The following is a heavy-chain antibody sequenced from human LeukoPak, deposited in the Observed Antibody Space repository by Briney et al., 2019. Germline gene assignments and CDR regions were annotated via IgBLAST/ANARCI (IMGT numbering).Heavy chain of an antibody. CDR2: INSDGSNT. D-gene: IGHD2-8*01. J-gene: IGHJ4*02. CDR3: ARDTFGGGTNPYYLDS. Sequence: GGSLRLSCAASGFTFSSYWMHWVRQAPGKGLEWVSRINSDGSNTNYADSVKGRFTISRDNAKNTLYLQMNSLRAEDTAMYYCARDTFGGGTNPYYLDSWGQGTLVTVSS. V-gene: IGHV3-74*01. CDR1: GFTFSSYW.